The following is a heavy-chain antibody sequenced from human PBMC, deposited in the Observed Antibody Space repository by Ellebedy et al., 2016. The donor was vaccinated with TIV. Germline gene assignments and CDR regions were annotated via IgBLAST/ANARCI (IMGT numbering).Heavy chain of an antibody. Sequence: GESLKISCAASGFIFGGYWMHWVSQAPGKGLVWVSLIYSDGSTIAYADSVKGRFTISRDNAKNTLYLQMNSLRAEDTAVYYCARDFRGSVDYWGQGTLVTVSS. D-gene: IGHD3-10*01. V-gene: IGHV3-74*01. CDR1: GFIFGGYW. CDR2: IYSDGSTI. J-gene: IGHJ4*02. CDR3: ARDFRGSVDY.